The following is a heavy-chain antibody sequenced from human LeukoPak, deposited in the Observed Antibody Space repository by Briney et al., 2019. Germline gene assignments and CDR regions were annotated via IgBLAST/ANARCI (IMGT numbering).Heavy chain of an antibody. CDR3: ARGIIKYWGYSDYDSFRY. CDR1: GFTFSSYS. J-gene: IGHJ4*02. D-gene: IGHD5-12*01. V-gene: IGHV3-48*01. CDR2: ISSSSSTI. Sequence: PGGSLRLSCTASGFTFSSYSMNWVRQAPGKGLEWVSYISSSSSTIYYADSVKGRFTISRDNAKNSLYLQMNSLRAEDTAVYYCARGIIKYWGYSDYDSFRYWGQGTLVTVSS.